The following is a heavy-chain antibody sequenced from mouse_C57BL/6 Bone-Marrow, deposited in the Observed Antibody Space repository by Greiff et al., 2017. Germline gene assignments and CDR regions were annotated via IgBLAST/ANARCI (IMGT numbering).Heavy chain of an antibody. CDR1: GFTFSSYA. V-gene: IGHV5-4*01. CDR2: ISDGGSYT. CDR3: ARVRFDY. Sequence: EVQLMESGGGLVKPGGSLKLSCAASGFTFSSYAMSWVRQTPEKRLEWVATISDGGSYTYYPDNVKGRFTISRDNAKNNLYLQMSHLKSEDTAMYYCARVRFDYWGQGTTLTVSS. J-gene: IGHJ2*01.